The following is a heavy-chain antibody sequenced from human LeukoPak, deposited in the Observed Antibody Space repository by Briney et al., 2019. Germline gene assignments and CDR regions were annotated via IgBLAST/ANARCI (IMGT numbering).Heavy chain of an antibody. CDR3: ARGGDMVRGVFYGMDV. J-gene: IGHJ6*02. Sequence: HRASVKVSCKASGYTFTSYDINWVRQATGQRLEWMGWMSPNNGNTGYAQRFQGRVTMTRNASISTAYMEVSSLRSEDTAVYYCARGGDMVRGVFYGMDVWGQGTTVTVSS. CDR2: MSPNNGNT. CDR1: GYTFTSYD. V-gene: IGHV1-8*01. D-gene: IGHD3-10*01.